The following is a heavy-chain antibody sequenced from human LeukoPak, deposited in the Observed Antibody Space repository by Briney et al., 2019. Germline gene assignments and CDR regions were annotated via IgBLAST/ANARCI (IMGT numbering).Heavy chain of an antibody. CDR2: IARDDYT. CDR1: GFAFRDYS. D-gene: IGHD6-19*01. CDR3: VKERDRGTDVADDFDF. Sequence: GGSLRLSCVASGFAFRDYSMACVRQFPGGGLEWVSAIARDDYTVYPDPLKGRFTTSRDNSRNTLYLQMNTLRAEDTAVYYCVKERDRGTDVADDFDFWGQGTLVTVSS. V-gene: IGHV3-23*01. J-gene: IGHJ4*02.